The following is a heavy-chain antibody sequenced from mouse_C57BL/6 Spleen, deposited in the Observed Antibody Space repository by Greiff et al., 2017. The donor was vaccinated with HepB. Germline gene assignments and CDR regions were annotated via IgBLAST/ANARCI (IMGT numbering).Heavy chain of an antibody. V-gene: IGHV7-3*01. Sequence: DVQLVESGGGLVQPGGSLSLSCAASGFTFTDYYMSWVRQPPGKALEWLGFIRNKANGYTTEYSASVKGRFTISRDNSQSILYLQMNALRAEDSATYYCARYNWAWFAYWGQGTLVTVSA. CDR3: ARYNWAWFAY. J-gene: IGHJ3*01. CDR2: IRNKANGYTT. CDR1: GFTFTDYY. D-gene: IGHD4-1*02.